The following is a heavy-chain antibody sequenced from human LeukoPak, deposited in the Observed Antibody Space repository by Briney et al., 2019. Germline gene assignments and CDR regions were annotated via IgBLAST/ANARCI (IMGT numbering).Heavy chain of an antibody. CDR2: MYYSGST. J-gene: IGHJ6*02. Sequence: PSETLSLTCTVSGGSISSYSWNWIRQPPGRGLEWIGYMYYSGSTNYNPSLKSRVTISVDTSKNQFSLKLSSVTAADTAVYYCARRYYYGSGAYGMDVWGQGTTVTVSS. D-gene: IGHD3-10*01. V-gene: IGHV4-59*01. CDR1: GGSISSYS. CDR3: ARRYYYGSGAYGMDV.